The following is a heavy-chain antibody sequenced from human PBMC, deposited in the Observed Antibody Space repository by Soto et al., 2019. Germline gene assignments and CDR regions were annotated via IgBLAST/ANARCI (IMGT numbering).Heavy chain of an antibody. J-gene: IGHJ4*02. CDR2: IWYDGSNK. CDR3: ASTPPGVGTSEQYYFDY. V-gene: IGHV3-33*01. CDR1: GFTFSSYG. D-gene: IGHD6-19*01. Sequence: GGSLRLSCAASGFTFSSYGMHWVRQAPGKGLEWVAVIWYDGSNKYYADSVKGRFTISRDISKNTLYLQMNSLRAEDTAVYYCASTPPGVGTSEQYYFDYWGQGTLVTVSS.